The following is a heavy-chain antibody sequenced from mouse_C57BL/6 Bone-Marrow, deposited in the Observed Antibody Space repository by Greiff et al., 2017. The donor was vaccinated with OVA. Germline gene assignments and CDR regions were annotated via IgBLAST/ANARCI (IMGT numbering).Heavy chain of an antibody. CDR2: IHPNSGST. CDR3: ARTHYGNYVGYAMDY. D-gene: IGHD2-1*01. J-gene: IGHJ4*01. Sequence: QVQLQQPGAELVKPGASVKLSCKASGYTFTSYWMHWVKQRPGQGLEWIGMIHPNSGSTNYNEKFKSKATLTVDKSSSTAYMQLSSLTSEDSAVYDCARTHYGNYVGYAMDYWGQGTSVTVSS. V-gene: IGHV1-64*01. CDR1: GYTFTSYW.